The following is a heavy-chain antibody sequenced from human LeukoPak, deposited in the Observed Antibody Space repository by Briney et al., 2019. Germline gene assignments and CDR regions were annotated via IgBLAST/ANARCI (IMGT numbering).Heavy chain of an antibody. CDR3: ARGYSAIGEARLGNY. D-gene: IGHD4-17*01. V-gene: IGHV1-2*02. Sequence: GASVKVSCKASGYTFTGYYMHWVRQAPGQGLEWMGWINPNSGGTNYAQKFQGRVTMTRDTSISTAYMEVSRLRSDDTAVYYCARGYSAIGEARLGNYWGQGTLVTVSS. J-gene: IGHJ4*02. CDR2: INPNSGGT. CDR1: GYTFTGYY.